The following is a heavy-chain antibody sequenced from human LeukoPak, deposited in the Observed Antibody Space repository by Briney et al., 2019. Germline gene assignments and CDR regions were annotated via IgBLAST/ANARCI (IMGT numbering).Heavy chain of an antibody. D-gene: IGHD2-2*01. Sequence: GGSLRLSCAASGFTFSDYIMTWVRQAPGKGLEWVSSISSTSRYINYADSVQGRVTISRDNPKNSLYLQMNSLRADDTAVYHCARDRYCSSSSCYLQDYWGQGTLVTVSS. CDR2: ISSTSRYI. CDR1: GFTFSDYI. J-gene: IGHJ4*02. CDR3: ARDRYCSSSSCYLQDY. V-gene: IGHV3-21*01.